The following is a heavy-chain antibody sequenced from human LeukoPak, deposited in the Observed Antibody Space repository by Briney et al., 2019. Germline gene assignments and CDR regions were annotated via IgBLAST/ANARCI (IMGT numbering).Heavy chain of an antibody. CDR3: ICHTNIAFVVVAYFGFDF. D-gene: IGHD2-2*01. V-gene: IGHV4-39*01. CDR1: GGTISTRNNY. Sequence: SETLSLTCTACGGTISTRNNYWARIRQPPGKGLEWVGSISSSGSTYDNPSLKSRVTMAVDTSTSQSTLNLSSVTAADTAVYYSICHTNIAFVVVAYFGFDFWGQGTLVSVSS. J-gene: IGHJ4*02. CDR2: ISSSGST.